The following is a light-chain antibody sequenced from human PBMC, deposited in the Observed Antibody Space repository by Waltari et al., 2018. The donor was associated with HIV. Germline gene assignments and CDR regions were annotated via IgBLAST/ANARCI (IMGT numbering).Light chain of an antibody. CDR3: QTWGTGV. V-gene: IGLV4-69*01. CDR1: SWHSSYA. J-gene: IGLJ3*02. Sequence: QLVLTQSPSASASLGASVKPTCTLSSWHSSYAIAWHQQQPEKGPRYLMKLNSDGSHSKGDGIPDRFSGSSSGAERSLTISSLQSEDEADYYCQTWGTGVFGGGTKLTVL. CDR2: LNSDGSH.